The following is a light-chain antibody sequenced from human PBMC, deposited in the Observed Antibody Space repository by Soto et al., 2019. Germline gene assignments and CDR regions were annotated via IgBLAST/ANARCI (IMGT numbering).Light chain of an antibody. J-gene: IGKJ2*01. CDR3: QQFSTWPYT. CDR2: GAS. V-gene: IGKV3-15*01. CDR1: QDVSKN. Sequence: EIVMTQSPATLSVSPGDRATLSCRASQDVSKNLAWYQQKPGQAPRLLVYGASTRATGIPARLSGSGSGTDFTLTISSLQSEDFAVYYCQQFSTWPYTFGRGTKLEI.